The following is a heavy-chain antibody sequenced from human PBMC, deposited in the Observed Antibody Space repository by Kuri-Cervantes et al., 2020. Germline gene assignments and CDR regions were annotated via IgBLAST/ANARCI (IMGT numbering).Heavy chain of an antibody. D-gene: IGHD3-10*01. CDR3: ARRGSGTGFDP. Sequence: GGSLRLSCAASGFTFSDYYMTWIRQAPGKGLEWVSDISSSGTTIYHADFVKGRFTVSRDNAKNPLHLHMNSLRAEDTAVYYCARRGSGTGFDPWGQGTLVTVSS. CDR2: ISSSGTTI. J-gene: IGHJ5*02. V-gene: IGHV3-11*01. CDR1: GFTFSDYY.